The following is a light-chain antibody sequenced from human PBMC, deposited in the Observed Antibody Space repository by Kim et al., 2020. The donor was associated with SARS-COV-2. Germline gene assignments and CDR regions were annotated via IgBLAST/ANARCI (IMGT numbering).Light chain of an antibody. V-gene: IGKV1-9*01. Sequence: IQLTQSPSSLSASVGDRVTITCRASQGISSSFAWYQQKPGKAPKLLIYAASTLQSGVPARFSASRSGTDFTLTINSVQPEDFATYYCQQLDSYPLTFGGGTKVDIK. CDR2: AAS. CDR3: QQLDSYPLT. CDR1: QGISSS. J-gene: IGKJ4*01.